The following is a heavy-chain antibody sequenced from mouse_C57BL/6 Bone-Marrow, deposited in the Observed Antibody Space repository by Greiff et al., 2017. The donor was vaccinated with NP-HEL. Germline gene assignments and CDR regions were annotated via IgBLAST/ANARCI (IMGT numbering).Heavy chain of an antibody. CDR3: AVQGAY. CDR2: IYPGSGSP. Sequence: VQLQQPGAELVKPGASVKMSCKASGYTFTSYWITWVKQRPGHGLEWIGDIYPGSGSPHSTEKFKSKATMTVDTASSTAYMQLSSLTAEDSAVYDGAVQGAYWGQGTRVTVSA. J-gene: IGHJ3*01. CDR1: GYTFTSYW. V-gene: IGHV1-55*01.